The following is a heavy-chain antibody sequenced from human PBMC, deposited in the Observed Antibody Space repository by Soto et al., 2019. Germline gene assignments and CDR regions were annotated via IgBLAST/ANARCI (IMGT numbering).Heavy chain of an antibody. CDR2: IIPILGIA. J-gene: IGHJ4*02. V-gene: IGHV1-69*02. CDR3: ASWGSFDY. D-gene: IGHD3-16*01. CDR1: GGTFSSYT. Sequence: QVQLVQSGAEVKKPGSSVKVSCKASGGTFSSYTINWVRQAPGQGLEWMGRIIPILGIANYAEKFQGRVTITADKSTSTANMELSSLRSEDTAVYYCASWGSFDYWGQGTLVTVSS.